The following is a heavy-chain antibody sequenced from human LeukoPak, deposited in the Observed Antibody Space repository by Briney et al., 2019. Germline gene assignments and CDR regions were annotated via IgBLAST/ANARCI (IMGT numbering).Heavy chain of an antibody. Sequence: SGGSLRLSCAASGFTFSTYWMHWVRQAPGKGLVWVSRINSDGSSTGYADSVKGRFTISRDNAKNTLYLQMNSLRAEDTALYYCVGGSGWWGFDYWGQGTLVTVSS. V-gene: IGHV3-74*01. CDR2: INSDGSST. CDR3: VGGSGWWGFDY. D-gene: IGHD6-19*01. J-gene: IGHJ4*02. CDR1: GFTFSTYW.